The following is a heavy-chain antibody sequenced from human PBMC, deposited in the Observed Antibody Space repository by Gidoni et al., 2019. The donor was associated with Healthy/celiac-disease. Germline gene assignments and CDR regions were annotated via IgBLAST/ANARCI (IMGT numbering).Heavy chain of an antibody. V-gene: IGHV3-30-3*01. Sequence: QVQLVESGGGVVQPGRSLRRSCAASGCTFSSDAMHGVRQAPGKGLEWLAFISYDGSNTYYADSVKGRFTISRDNSKNTLYLQMNSLRAEDTAVYYCSSDLVDTDSRGYYYYYGMDVWGQGTTVTVSS. J-gene: IGHJ6*02. CDR2: ISYDGSNT. D-gene: IGHD5-18*01. CDR3: SSDLVDTDSRGYYYYYGMDV. CDR1: GCTFSSDA.